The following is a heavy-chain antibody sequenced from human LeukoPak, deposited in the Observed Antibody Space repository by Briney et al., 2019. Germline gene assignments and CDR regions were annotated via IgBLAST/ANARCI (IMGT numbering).Heavy chain of an antibody. CDR2: IKGSGSFT. CDR1: GFTFSSYA. Sequence: PGGSLRLSCVASGFTFSSYAMSWVRQAPGRGLEWVSAIKGSGSFTKYADSVTGRFTISRDNSKNMLYLQMSSLTADDTAIYYCARDPNGDYIGAFDFGGQGTMVTVSS. V-gene: IGHV3-23*01. D-gene: IGHD4-17*01. J-gene: IGHJ3*01. CDR3: ARDPNGDYIGAFDF.